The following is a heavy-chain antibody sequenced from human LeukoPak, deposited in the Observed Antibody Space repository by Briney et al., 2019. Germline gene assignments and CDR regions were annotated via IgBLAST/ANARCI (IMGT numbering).Heavy chain of an antibody. CDR3: ARDHAAIAPGLGMDV. J-gene: IGHJ6*04. V-gene: IGHV4-31*03. D-gene: IGHD2-2*01. CDR2: IYYSGST. CDR1: GGSISSGGYY. Sequence: SQNLSLNCTVSGGSISSGGYYWSWIRQHPGKGLEWIGYIYYSGSTYYNPSLKSRVTISVDTSKNQFSLKLSSVTAADTAVYYCARDHAAIAPGLGMDVWGKGTTVTVSS.